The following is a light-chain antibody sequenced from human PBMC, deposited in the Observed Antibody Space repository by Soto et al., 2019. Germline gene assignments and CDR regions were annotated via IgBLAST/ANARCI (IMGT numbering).Light chain of an antibody. CDR1: QSVSDNY. CDR3: QQYGTSLLT. V-gene: IGKV3-20*01. CDR2: GAS. J-gene: IGKJ4*01. Sequence: EIVLTQSPGTLSLSPGERATLSCRASQSVSDNYLAWYQQKPGQAPRLLIYGASSRATGIPDRFSGSGSGTDFTLTISRLEPEDFVVYYCQQYGTSLLTFGGGTKVEI.